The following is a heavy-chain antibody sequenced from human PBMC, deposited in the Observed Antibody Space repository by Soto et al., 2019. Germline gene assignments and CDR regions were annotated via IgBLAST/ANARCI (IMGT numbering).Heavy chain of an antibody. CDR1: GFTFSDYY. Sequence: PGGSLRLSCAASGFTFSDYYMSWIRQAPGKGLEWVSYISSSGSTIYYADSVKGRFTISRDNAKNSLYLQMNSLRAEDTAVYYCARDYRVDYYYYYGMDVWGQGTTVTVSS. CDR3: ARDYRVDYYYYYGMDV. D-gene: IGHD4-4*01. V-gene: IGHV3-11*01. CDR2: ISSSGSTI. J-gene: IGHJ6*02.